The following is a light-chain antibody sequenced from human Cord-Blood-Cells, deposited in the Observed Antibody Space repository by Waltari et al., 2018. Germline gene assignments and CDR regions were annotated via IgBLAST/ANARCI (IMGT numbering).Light chain of an antibody. CDR3: CSYAGSSTYVV. V-gene: IGLV2-23*01. Sequence: QSALTQPASVSGSPGQSITISCTGTSSDVGSYNLVSWYQQHPGKAPKLMIYEGSKRPSGVSNRFPGPKSGNTASLTISGPQAEDEADYYCCSYAGSSTYVVFGGGTKLTVL. CDR1: SSDVGSYNL. CDR2: EGS. J-gene: IGLJ2*01.